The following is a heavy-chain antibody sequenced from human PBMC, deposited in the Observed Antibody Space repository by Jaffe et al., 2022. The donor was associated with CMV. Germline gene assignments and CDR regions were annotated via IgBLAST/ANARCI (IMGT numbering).Heavy chain of an antibody. CDR2: ISGYGDSS. D-gene: IGHD3-16*01. CDR1: GFIFGSYA. Sequence: EVQLVESGGGLVLPGGSLTLSCAASGFIFGSYAMSWVRQTPGKGLEWVSTISGYGDSSYFADSVKGRFTMSRDNSKNMIYLHMNTLRTDDTAVYYCAKEASLGAWGQGTLVTVSS. J-gene: IGHJ5*02. V-gene: IGHV3-23*04. CDR3: AKEASLGA.